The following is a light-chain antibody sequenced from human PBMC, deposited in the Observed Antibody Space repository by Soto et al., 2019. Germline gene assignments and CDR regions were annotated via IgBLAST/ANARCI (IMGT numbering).Light chain of an antibody. V-gene: IGKV3-20*01. CDR2: GAS. CDR1: QVIGSRY. CDR3: QQFGSSIPHT. Sequence: EIVMTQSPGTLSLSPGERATISCRASQVIGSRYLAWYHQKSGQAPRLLIYGASSRATGIPDRFSGSGSGTAFTLTISRREPEDFGVYYCQQFGSSIPHTFGQGTKLEIK. J-gene: IGKJ2*01.